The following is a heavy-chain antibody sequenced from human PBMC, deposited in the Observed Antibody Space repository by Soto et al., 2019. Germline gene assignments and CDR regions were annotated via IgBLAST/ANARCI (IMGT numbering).Heavy chain of an antibody. Sequence: QVQLVQSGAEVKKPGSSVKVSCKASGGTFSSYAISWVRQAPGQGLEWMGGIIPIFGTANYAQKFQGRVTITADESTSTAYMELSSLRSEDKAVYYCARGNDYGGNRYYYGMDVWGQGTTVTVSS. D-gene: IGHD4-17*01. CDR1: GGTFSSYA. V-gene: IGHV1-69*01. CDR3: ARGNDYGGNRYYYGMDV. J-gene: IGHJ6*02. CDR2: IIPIFGTA.